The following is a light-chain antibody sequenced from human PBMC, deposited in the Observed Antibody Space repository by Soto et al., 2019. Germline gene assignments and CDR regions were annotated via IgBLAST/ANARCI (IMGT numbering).Light chain of an antibody. CDR1: CSNIGAGYD. CDR3: QSYDSSLSGSV. Sequence: QAVVTQPPSVSGAPGQRVTISCTGSCSNIGAGYDVHWYQQLPGTAPKLLIYGNSNRPSGVPDRFSGSKSGTSASLAITGLQAEDEADYYCQSYDSSLSGSVFGGGTKVTVL. V-gene: IGLV1-40*01. CDR2: GNS. J-gene: IGLJ3*02.